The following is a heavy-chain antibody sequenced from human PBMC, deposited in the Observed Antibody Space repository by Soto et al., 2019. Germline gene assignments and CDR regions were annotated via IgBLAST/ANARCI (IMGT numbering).Heavy chain of an antibody. CDR1: GGSISSSSCY. CDR3: ARHLTYCSAGSCYSDFPYYALDV. Sequence: SETLSLTCPVSGGSISSSSCYWGWIRQPPGKGLEWIGSIFYSGSTYYNPSLKSRVTISVDTSKNQFSLKLSSVTAADTAVYYCARHLTYCSAGSCYSDFPYYALDVWGQGTTVTVSS. J-gene: IGHJ6*02. V-gene: IGHV4-39*01. D-gene: IGHD2-15*01. CDR2: IFYSGST.